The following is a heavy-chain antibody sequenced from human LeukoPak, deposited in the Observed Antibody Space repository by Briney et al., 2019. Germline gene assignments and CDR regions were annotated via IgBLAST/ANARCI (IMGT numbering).Heavy chain of an antibody. J-gene: IGHJ4*02. V-gene: IGHV4-59*01. CDR2: IYYSGST. Sequence: SETLSLTCTVSGGSISSYYWSWIRQPPGKGLEWIGYIYYSGSTNYNPSLKSRVTISVDTSKNQYSLKLSSVTAADTAVYYCATLGTKRDPTLEYGDYSDWGQGTLVTVSS. CDR1: GGSISSYY. D-gene: IGHD4-17*01. CDR3: ATLGTKRDPTLEYGDYSD.